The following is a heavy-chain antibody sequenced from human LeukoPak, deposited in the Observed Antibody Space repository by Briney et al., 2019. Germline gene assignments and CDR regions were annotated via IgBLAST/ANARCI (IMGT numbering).Heavy chain of an antibody. CDR3: AKRVFGSSFDP. D-gene: IGHD3-16*01. CDR2: IYSGGST. V-gene: IGHV3-66*04. J-gene: IGHJ5*02. Sequence: GGSLRLSCAASEFSVGSNYMTWVRQAPGKGLEWVSLIYSGGSTYYADSVKGRFTISRDNSKNTLYLQMNSLRAEDTAVYYCAKRVFGSSFDPWGQGTLVTVSS. CDR1: EFSVGSNY.